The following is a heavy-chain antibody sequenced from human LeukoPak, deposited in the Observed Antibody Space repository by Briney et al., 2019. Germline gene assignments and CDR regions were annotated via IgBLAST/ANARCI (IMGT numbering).Heavy chain of an antibody. V-gene: IGHV3-7*01. CDR2: IKQDGSDK. CDR1: GFTFSNSW. D-gene: IGHD3-9*01. J-gene: IGHJ4*02. CDR3: ARGGSLPYCDILTPYWDY. Sequence: GGSLRLSCAAAGFTFSNSWMSWVSQAPGKGLEWVANIKQDGSDKYYVDSVKGRFTISRDNAKNSLYLQMNSLRVEDTALYYCARGGSLPYCDILTPYWDYWGQGTLVTVSS.